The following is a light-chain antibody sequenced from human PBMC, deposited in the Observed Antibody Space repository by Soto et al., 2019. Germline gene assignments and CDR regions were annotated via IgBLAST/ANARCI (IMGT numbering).Light chain of an antibody. J-gene: IGKJ1*01. CDR2: GAS. CDR3: QQHNNWPPWT. Sequence: EIVMTESPATLSLSRGERATLSCTASQSVSSYLAWYQQKPGQAPRLLIYGASTRATGIPARFSGSGSGTEFTLTISSLQSEDFAVYYCQQHNNWPPWTFGQGTKVDIK. V-gene: IGKV3-15*01. CDR1: QSVSSY.